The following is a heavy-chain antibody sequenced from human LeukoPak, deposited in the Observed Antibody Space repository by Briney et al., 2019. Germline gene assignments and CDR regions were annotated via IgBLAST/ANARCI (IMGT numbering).Heavy chain of an antibody. CDR1: GFTFSSYW. CDR2: IKQDGSEK. V-gene: IGHV3-7*01. CDR3: AGDFYGGNSPSYAFDI. Sequence: GGSLRLSCAASGFTFSSYWMSWVRQAPGKGLEWVANIKQDGSEKYYVDSVKGRFTISRDNAKNSLYLQMNSLRAEDTAVYYCAGDFYGGNSPSYAFDIWGQGTMVTVSS. J-gene: IGHJ3*02. D-gene: IGHD4-23*01.